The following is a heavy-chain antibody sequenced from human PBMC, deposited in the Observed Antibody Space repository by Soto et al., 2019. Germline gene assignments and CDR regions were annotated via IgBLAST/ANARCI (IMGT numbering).Heavy chain of an antibody. Sequence: AGGSLRLSCAASGFTFSSYSMNWVRQAPGKGLEWVSSISSSSSYIYYADSVKGRFTISRDNAKNSLYLQMNSLRAEDTAVYYCARAPFALRFLEWLWSDAFDIWGQGTMVTVSS. D-gene: IGHD3-3*01. CDR2: ISSSSSYI. V-gene: IGHV3-21*01. CDR3: ARAPFALRFLEWLWSDAFDI. CDR1: GFTFSSYS. J-gene: IGHJ3*02.